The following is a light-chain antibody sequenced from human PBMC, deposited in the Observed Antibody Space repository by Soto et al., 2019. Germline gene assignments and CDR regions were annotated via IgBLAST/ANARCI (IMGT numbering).Light chain of an antibody. Sequence: EIEMTQSPATLSVSQGERATLSCRASQSVSILLAWYQQKPGQAPRLLIYDASHRATGIPARFSGSGSGTDFTLTINSLEPEDFALYYCQQRYNWPPTFGQGTKVDIK. CDR2: DAS. CDR1: QSVSIL. CDR3: QQRYNWPPT. V-gene: IGKV3-11*01. J-gene: IGKJ1*01.